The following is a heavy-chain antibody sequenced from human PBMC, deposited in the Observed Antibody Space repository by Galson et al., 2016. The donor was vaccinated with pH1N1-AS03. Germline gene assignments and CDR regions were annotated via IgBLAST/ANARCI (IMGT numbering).Heavy chain of an antibody. D-gene: IGHD1-26*01. V-gene: IGHV3-30-3*01. CDR2: ISYHGNNK. CDR3: ARETIRAGEFDL. Sequence: LRLSCAASGFTFSSHSMHWARQAPDEGLEWVAGISYHGNNKFYAHSVKGRFTISRDSLQNTMDLQMNSLSAEDSAVYFCARETIRAGEFDLWGQGTMVTVSS. J-gene: IGHJ3*01. CDR1: GFTFSSHS.